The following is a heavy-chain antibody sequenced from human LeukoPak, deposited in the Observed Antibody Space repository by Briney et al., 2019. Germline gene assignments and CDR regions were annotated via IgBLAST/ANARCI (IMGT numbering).Heavy chain of an antibody. D-gene: IGHD2-15*01. CDR3: ARAYCSGGSCYPSWFDP. CDR1: GGSISSYY. CDR2: IYYSGST. J-gene: IGHJ5*02. Sequence: PSETLSLTCTVSGGSISSYYWSWIRQPPGKGLEWIGYIYYSGSTNYNPSLKSRVTISVDTSKNQFSLKLSSVTAADTAVYYCARAYCSGGSCYPSWFDPWGQGTLVTVSS. V-gene: IGHV4-59*01.